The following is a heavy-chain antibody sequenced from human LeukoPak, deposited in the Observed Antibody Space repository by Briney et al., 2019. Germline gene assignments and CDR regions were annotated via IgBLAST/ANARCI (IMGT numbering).Heavy chain of an antibody. CDR3: ARDLGYYYGSGSYSP. Sequence: GGSLRLSCAASGFTFSSYWMSWVRQAPGKGLEWVANIKQDGSEKYYVDSVKGRFTISRDNAKNSLYLQMNSLRAEDTAVYYCARDLGYYYGSGSYSPWGQGTLVTVSS. V-gene: IGHV3-7*01. CDR2: IKQDGSEK. D-gene: IGHD3-10*01. J-gene: IGHJ5*02. CDR1: GFTFSSYW.